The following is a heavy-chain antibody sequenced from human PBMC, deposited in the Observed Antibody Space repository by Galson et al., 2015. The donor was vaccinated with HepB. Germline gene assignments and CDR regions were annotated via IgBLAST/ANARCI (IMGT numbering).Heavy chain of an antibody. Sequence: SVKVSCKASGFTFTDSTVQWVRQARGQRLEWIGWIVVGSGSTNYAQKFQQRVTITGDMSASTAYMELSSLRSEDTAVYYCAAAPPKYYDFWSGYEHFYYGMDVWGQGTTVTVSS. CDR1: GFTFTDST. J-gene: IGHJ6*02. V-gene: IGHV1-58*01. D-gene: IGHD3-3*01. CDR3: AAAPPKYYDFWSGYEHFYYGMDV. CDR2: IVVGSGST.